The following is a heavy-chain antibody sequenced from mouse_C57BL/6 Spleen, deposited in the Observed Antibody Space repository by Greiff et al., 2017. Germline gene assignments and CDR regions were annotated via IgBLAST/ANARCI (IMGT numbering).Heavy chain of an antibody. CDR3: AIYYGSSYLDY. J-gene: IGHJ2*01. CDR2: IDPSDSST. Sequence: QVQLQQPGAELVKPGASVKLSCKASGYTFTSYWMQWVKQRPGQGLEWIGEIDPSDSSTNYNQKFKGKATLTVDTSSSTAYMQLSSLTSEDSAVYYCAIYYGSSYLDYWGQGTTLTVSS. V-gene: IGHV1-50*01. D-gene: IGHD1-1*01. CDR1: GYTFTSYW.